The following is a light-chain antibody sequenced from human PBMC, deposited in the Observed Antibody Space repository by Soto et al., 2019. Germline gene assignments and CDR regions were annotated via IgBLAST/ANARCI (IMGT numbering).Light chain of an antibody. CDR2: GPS. CDR1: QSVDNNH. CDR3: QQYGNFPYT. J-gene: IGKJ2*01. Sequence: EIVLTQSQGTQYLSPGEIATLSCRASQSVDNNHLAWYEQKPGQAPRLLIYGPSRRASGIPDRFSGSGSGTDFSLTSSRLAPEDFAVYYCQQYGNFPYTFGQGTRLEMK. V-gene: IGKV3-20*01.